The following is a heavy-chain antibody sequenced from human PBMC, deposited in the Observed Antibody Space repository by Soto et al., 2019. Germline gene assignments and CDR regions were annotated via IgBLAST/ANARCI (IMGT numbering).Heavy chain of an antibody. J-gene: IGHJ4*02. CDR2: MWYDENSK. Sequence: GGSLRLSCAASGFTFSTYGMHWVRQAPGKGLEWVAVMWYDENSKYYADSVKGRFTISRDKSKDTLYLQMSSLRADDTAVYYCAGSSGIAADHWGQGTLVTVSS. V-gene: IGHV3-33*01. CDR3: AGSSGIAADH. CDR1: GFTFSTYG. D-gene: IGHD6-13*01.